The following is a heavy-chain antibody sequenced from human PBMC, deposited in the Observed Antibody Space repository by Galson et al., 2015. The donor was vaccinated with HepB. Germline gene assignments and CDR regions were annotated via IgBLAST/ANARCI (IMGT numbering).Heavy chain of an antibody. D-gene: IGHD6-19*01. V-gene: IGHV1-3*01. Sequence: SVKVSCKASGYTFTSYAMHWVRQAPGQRLEWMGWINAGNGNTKYSQKFQGRVTITRDTSASTAYMELSSLRSEDTAVYYCARVKWLVGADAFDIWGQGTMVTVSS. CDR1: GYTFTSYA. CDR3: ARVKWLVGADAFDI. CDR2: INAGNGNT. J-gene: IGHJ3*02.